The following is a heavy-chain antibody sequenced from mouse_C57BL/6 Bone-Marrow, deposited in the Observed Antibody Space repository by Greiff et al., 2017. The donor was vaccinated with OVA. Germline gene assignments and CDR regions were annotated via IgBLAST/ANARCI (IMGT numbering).Heavy chain of an antibody. CDR2: IYPRSGNT. CDR3: AISTTVVAPYYYAMDY. CDR1: GYTFTSYG. J-gene: IGHJ4*01. Sequence: QVQLQQSGAELARPGASVKLSCKASGYTFTSYGISWVKQRPGQGLEWIGEIYPRSGNTYYNEKFKGKATLTADKSSSTAYMELRSLTSEDSAVYFCAISTTVVAPYYYAMDYWGQGTSVTVSS. V-gene: IGHV1-81*01. D-gene: IGHD1-1*01.